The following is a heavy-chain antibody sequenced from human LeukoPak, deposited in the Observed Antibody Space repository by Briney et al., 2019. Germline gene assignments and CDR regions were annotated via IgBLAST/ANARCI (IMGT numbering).Heavy chain of an antibody. CDR1: GFTVSSNY. D-gene: IGHD2-21*01. CDR3: TRDYPGVIDY. Sequence: GGSLRLSCAASGFTVSSNYMSWVRQAPGKGLEWVGFIRSKAYGGTTEYAASVKGRFTISRDDSKSIAYLQMNSLKTEDTAVYYCTRDYPGVIDYWGQGTLVTVSS. CDR2: IRSKAYGGTT. V-gene: IGHV3-49*04. J-gene: IGHJ4*02.